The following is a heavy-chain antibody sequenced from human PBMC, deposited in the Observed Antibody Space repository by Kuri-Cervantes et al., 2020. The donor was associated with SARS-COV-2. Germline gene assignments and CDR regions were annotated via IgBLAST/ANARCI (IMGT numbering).Heavy chain of an antibody. CDR1: RLTFSSRS. J-gene: IGHJ4*02. CDR2: IDASGKSR. Sequence: LSLTCAVSRLTFSSRSMNWVRQAPGMGLEWVSHIDASGKSRYYIDSVQGRFTISRDNARNSLYLQMNSLTEEDTAVYYCSTTWDHWGQGTLVTVSS. D-gene: IGHD1-14*01. CDR3: STTWDH. V-gene: IGHV3-48*02.